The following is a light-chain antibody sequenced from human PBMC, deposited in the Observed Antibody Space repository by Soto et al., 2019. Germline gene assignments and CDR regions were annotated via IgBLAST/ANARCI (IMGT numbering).Light chain of an antibody. CDR3: QSYDSSLSGSRV. CDR1: SSNIGAGYD. J-gene: IGLJ1*01. Sequence: QSVLTQPPSLSGAPGQRVTISCTGSSSNIGAGYDVHWYQQLPGTAPKLLIYGNSNRPSGVPDRFSGSKSGTSASLAITGLQAEDEADYYGQSYDSSLSGSRVFGTGTELTVL. CDR2: GNS. V-gene: IGLV1-40*01.